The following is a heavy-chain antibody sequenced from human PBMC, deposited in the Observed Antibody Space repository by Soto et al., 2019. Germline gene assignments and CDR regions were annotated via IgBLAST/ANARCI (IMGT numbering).Heavy chain of an antibody. D-gene: IGHD6-13*01. CDR3: ARDGTDGWFDP. Sequence: LTCTVSGGSISSGGYYWSWIRQHPGKGLEWIGYIYYSGSTYYNPSLKSRVTISVDTSKNQFSLKLSSVTAADTAVYYCARDGTDGWFDPWGQGTLVTVSS. V-gene: IGHV4-31*03. CDR2: IYYSGST. CDR1: GGSISSGGYY. J-gene: IGHJ5*02.